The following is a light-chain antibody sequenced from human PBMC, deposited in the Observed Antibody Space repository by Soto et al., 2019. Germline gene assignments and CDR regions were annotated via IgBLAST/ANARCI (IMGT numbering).Light chain of an antibody. V-gene: IGKV1-39*01. CDR3: QQRYSTPS. CDR1: KSISTY. CDR2: XAS. Sequence: IQMAQSPASQSASPXDRCTITSQASKSISTYLNXYQQXPXKAPXXXIYXASILQSGVPSRFSGSGSGTDFTLTISSLQPEDVETYYCQQRYSTPSFGQGTRLEIK. J-gene: IGKJ5*01.